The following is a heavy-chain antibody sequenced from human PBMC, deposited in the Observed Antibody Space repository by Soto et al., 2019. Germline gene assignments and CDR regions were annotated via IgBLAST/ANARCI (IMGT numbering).Heavy chain of an antibody. CDR2: IYYSGST. CDR3: ARWVGAISFDY. CDR1: GGSIRSGGYY. Sequence: QVQLKVSGPGLVKPSQTLSLTCTVSGGSIRSGGYYWSWIRQQPGKGLEWIGYIYYSGSTYYNPSLKSRVTISVDTSKNQFSLKLSSVTAADTAVYYCARWVGAISFDYWGQGTLVTVSS. D-gene: IGHD1-26*01. J-gene: IGHJ4*02. V-gene: IGHV4-31*03.